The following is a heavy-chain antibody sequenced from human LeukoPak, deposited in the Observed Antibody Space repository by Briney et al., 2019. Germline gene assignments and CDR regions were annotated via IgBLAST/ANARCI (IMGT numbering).Heavy chain of an antibody. CDR3: ARGREAAAGIRWGFRFQTPDY. D-gene: IGHD6-13*01. J-gene: IGHJ4*02. V-gene: IGHV4-39*07. CDR2: IYYSGST. CDR1: GGSISSSSYY. Sequence: PSETLSLTCTVSGGSISSSSYYWDWIRQPPGKGLEWIGSIYYSGSTYYNPSLRSRVTISVDTSKNQFSLKLSSVTAADTAVYYCARGREAAAGIRWGFRFQTPDYWGQGTLVTVSS.